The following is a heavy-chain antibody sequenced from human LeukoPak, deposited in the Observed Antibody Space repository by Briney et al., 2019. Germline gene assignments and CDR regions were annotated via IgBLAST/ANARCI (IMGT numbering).Heavy chain of an antibody. V-gene: IGHV3-23*01. CDR1: GFTFSSYE. CDR2: ISGSGGST. J-gene: IGHJ6*02. Sequence: PGGSLRLSCSASGFTFSSYEMNWVRQAPGKGLEWVSAISGSGGSTYYADSVKGRFTISRDNSKNTLYLQMNSLRAEDTAVYYCAKDDNSNYVDRDYYYGMDVWGQGTTVTVSS. D-gene: IGHD4-11*01. CDR3: AKDDNSNYVDRDYYYGMDV.